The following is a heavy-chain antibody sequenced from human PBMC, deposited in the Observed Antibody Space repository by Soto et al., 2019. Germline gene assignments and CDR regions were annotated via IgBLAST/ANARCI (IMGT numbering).Heavy chain of an antibody. V-gene: IGHV4-59*01. D-gene: IGHD3-10*02. CDR2: IYYSGST. CDR3: ARYRYVRFGMDV. Sequence: QVQLQESGPGLVKPSETLSLTCTVSGGSISSYYWSWIRQPPGKGLEWIGYIYYSGSTNYNPSLKSRVTTSVDTSKNQFSRKLSSVTAADTAVYYCARYRYVRFGMDVCGQGTTVTVSS. J-gene: IGHJ6*02. CDR1: GGSISSYY.